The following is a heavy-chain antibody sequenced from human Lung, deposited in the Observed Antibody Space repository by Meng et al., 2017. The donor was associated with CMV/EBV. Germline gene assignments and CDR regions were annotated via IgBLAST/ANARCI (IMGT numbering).Heavy chain of an antibody. CDR3: ARDPYATGWAG. J-gene: IGHJ4*02. V-gene: IGHV4-4*02. Sequence: QLQGSGPGLVKPSGTLSLTGAVSGGSISISTWWSWVRQPPGKGLEWIGEIYHSGGTNYNPSLRGRVTISLDKSKNQFSLTLRSVTAADTAVYYCARDPYATGWAGWGQGTLVTVSS. CDR1: GGSISISTW. D-gene: IGHD6-19*01. CDR2: IYHSGGT.